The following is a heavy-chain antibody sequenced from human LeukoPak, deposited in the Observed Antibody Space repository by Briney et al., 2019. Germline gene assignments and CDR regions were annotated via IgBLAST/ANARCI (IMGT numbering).Heavy chain of an antibody. Sequence: PGGSLRLSCAAPGFTFSSYAMSWVRQAPGKGLEWVSAISGSGGSTYYADSVKGRFTISRDNSKNTLYLQMNSLRAEGTAVYCCAKGGVSTVTTDGAFDIWGQGTMVTVSS. CDR3: AKGGVSTVTTDGAFDI. V-gene: IGHV3-23*01. D-gene: IGHD4-17*01. CDR1: GFTFSSYA. J-gene: IGHJ3*02. CDR2: ISGSGGST.